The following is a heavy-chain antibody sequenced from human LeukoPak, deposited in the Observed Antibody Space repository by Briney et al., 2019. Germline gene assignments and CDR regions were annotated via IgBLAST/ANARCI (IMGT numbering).Heavy chain of an antibody. CDR1: GYTFTGYY. CDR2: INPNSGGT. J-gene: IGHJ4*02. V-gene: IGHV1-2*02. Sequence: EASVKVSCKASGYTFTGYYMHWVRQAPGQGLEWMGWINPNSGGTNYAQKFQGRVTMTRDTSISTAYMELSRLRSDDTAVYYCARSITMVRGVMDYWGQGTLVTVSS. CDR3: ARSITMVRGVMDY. D-gene: IGHD3-10*01.